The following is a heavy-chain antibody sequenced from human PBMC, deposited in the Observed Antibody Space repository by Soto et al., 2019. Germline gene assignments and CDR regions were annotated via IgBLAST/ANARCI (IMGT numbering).Heavy chain of an antibody. CDR1: GDSIGTYY. CDR3: ALERVAASPGDY. D-gene: IGHD6-6*01. CDR2: MSTSGGS. J-gene: IGHJ4*02. V-gene: IGHV4-4*07. Sequence: QVQLQESGPGLVKPSETLSLTCTVSGDSIGTYYWSWVRQPAGKGLEWIGRMSTSGGSGYSPSLKSRVTMSLDTSINQFSLKLTSVNAADTAVYYCALERVAASPGDYWGQETLVTVSS.